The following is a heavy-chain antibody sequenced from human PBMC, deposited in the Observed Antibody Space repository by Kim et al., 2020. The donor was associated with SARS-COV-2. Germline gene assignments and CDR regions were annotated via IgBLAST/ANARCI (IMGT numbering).Heavy chain of an antibody. Sequence: SETLSLTCTVSGGSISSSSYYWGWIRQPPGKGLEWIGSIYYSGSTYYNPSLKSRVTISVDTSKNQFSLKLSSVTAADTAVYYCARHRAEADHLLDYWGQGTLVTVSS. D-gene: IGHD6-13*01. CDR1: GGSISSSSYY. V-gene: IGHV4-39*01. J-gene: IGHJ4*02. CDR2: IYYSGST. CDR3: ARHRAEADHLLDY.